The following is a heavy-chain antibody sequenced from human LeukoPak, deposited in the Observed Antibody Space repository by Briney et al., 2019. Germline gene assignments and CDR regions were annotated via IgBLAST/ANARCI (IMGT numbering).Heavy chain of an antibody. D-gene: IGHD6-13*01. V-gene: IGHV4-30-4*08. CDR1: GGSISSGDYY. Sequence: SETLSLTCTVSGGSISSGDYYWSWIRQPPGKGLEWIGYIYYSGSTSYNPSLKSRVTISVDTSKNQFSLKLSSVTAADTAVYYCARTQQQLAGDRIDYWGQGTLVTVSS. CDR2: IYYSGST. CDR3: ARTQQQLAGDRIDY. J-gene: IGHJ4*02.